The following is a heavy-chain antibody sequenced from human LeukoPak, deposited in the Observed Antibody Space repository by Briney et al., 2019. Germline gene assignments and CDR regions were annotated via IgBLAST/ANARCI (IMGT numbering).Heavy chain of an antibody. D-gene: IGHD3-10*01. J-gene: IGHJ5*01. V-gene: IGHV4-34*01. Sequence: SETLSLTCAVDGGSFSGHYWTWIRQPPGKGLEWIGEIDHTGRSTYNPSLTSRVTISKDSSKNQFSLSLGSVIAADTAVYFCARGENSGSYFSYFDSWAQGTPVTVSS. CDR1: GGSFSGHY. CDR3: ARGENSGSYFSYFDS. CDR2: IDHTGRS.